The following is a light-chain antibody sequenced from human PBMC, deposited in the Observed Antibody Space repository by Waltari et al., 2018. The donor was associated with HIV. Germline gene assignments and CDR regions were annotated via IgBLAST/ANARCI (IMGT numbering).Light chain of an antibody. CDR2: DVS. CDR1: SRDVRGYHH. CDR3: SSYTSNNTGV. Sequence: QSALTQPASVSGSPGQSINISCPGTSRDVRGYHHFPWYQQHPGKAPKFMIYDVSNRPSGLSIRFSASKSGNTASLTISGLQAEDEAIYYCSSYTSNNTGVFGGGTQLTVL. J-gene: IGLJ3*02. V-gene: IGLV2-14*03.